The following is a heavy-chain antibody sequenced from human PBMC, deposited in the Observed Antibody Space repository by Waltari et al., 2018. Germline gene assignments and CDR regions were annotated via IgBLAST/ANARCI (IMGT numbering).Heavy chain of an antibody. J-gene: IGHJ4*02. Sequence: QVQLQESGPGLVKPSETLSLTCTVTGGSISSYYWSWIRQPSGKGLEWIGRIYNSGSTNYNPSLKSRVTMSVDTSKNQFSLKLSSVTAADTAVYYCARDGPKFGDLVDYWGQGTLVTVSS. CDR3: ARDGPKFGDLVDY. D-gene: IGHD4-17*01. CDR1: GGSISSYY. V-gene: IGHV4-4*07. CDR2: IYNSGST.